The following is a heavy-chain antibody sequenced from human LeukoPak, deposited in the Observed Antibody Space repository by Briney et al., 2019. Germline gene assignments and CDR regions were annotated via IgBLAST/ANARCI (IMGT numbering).Heavy chain of an antibody. J-gene: IGHJ4*02. Sequence: SETLSLTCAVYGGSFSGYYWSWIRQPPGKGLEWIGYIYYSGSTNYNPSLKSRVTISVDTSKNQFSLKLSSVTAADTAVYYCARRPYSRLGGFDYWGQGTLVTVSS. CDR1: GGSFSGYY. V-gene: IGHV4-59*08. CDR3: ARRPYSRLGGFDY. CDR2: IYYSGST. D-gene: IGHD6-13*01.